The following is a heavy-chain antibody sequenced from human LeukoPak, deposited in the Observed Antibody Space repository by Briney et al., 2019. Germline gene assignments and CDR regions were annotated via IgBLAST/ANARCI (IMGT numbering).Heavy chain of an antibody. CDR3: AATMVRGVHTHFDY. CDR2: VYYSGST. J-gene: IGHJ4*02. Sequence: SETLSLTCTVSGGSITNYYWSWIRQPPGKGLEWIGYVYYSGSTNYNPSLKSRVTISVDTSKNQFSRKLSSVTAADTAVYYCAATMVRGVHTHFDYWGQGTLVTVSS. D-gene: IGHD3-10*01. V-gene: IGHV4-59*08. CDR1: GGSITNYY.